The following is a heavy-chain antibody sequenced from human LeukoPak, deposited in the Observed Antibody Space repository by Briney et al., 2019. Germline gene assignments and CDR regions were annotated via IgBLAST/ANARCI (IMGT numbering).Heavy chain of an antibody. Sequence: PGGSLRLSCAASGNYWMHWVRQAPGKGLVWVSHINSDGSWTGYADSVRGRFTVSRDNSDNTLSLQMNSLRAEDTAVYFCARGQEIVPRGYFDLWGRGTLVTVSS. J-gene: IGHJ2*01. D-gene: IGHD3-16*02. V-gene: IGHV3-74*01. CDR2: INSDGSWT. CDR1: GNYW. CDR3: ARGQEIVPRGYFDL.